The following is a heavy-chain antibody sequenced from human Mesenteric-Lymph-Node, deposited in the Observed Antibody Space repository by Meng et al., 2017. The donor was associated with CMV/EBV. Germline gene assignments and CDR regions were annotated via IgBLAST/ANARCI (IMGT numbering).Heavy chain of an antibody. J-gene: IGHJ1*01. CDR2: INSDGSST. V-gene: IGHV3-74*01. Sequence: GESLKISCAASGFTFSSYWMHWVRQAPGKGLVWVSRINSDGSSTSYADSVKGRFTISRDNAKNTLYLQMNSLRAEDTAVYYCARSEYSSWCLNWGQGTLVTVSS. CDR1: GFTFSSYW. D-gene: IGHD6-13*01. CDR3: ARSEYSSWCLN.